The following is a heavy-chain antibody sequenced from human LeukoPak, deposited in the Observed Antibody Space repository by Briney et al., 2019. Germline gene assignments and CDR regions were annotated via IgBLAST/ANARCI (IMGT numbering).Heavy chain of an antibody. CDR1: GGSISSYY. Sequence: SETLSLTCTVSGGSISSYYRSWIRQPPGKGLEWIGEINHSGSTNYNPSLKSRVTISVDTSKNQFSLKLSSVTAADTAVYYCARRRCSSTSCYRQKYYFDYWGQGTLVTVSS. V-gene: IGHV4-34*01. D-gene: IGHD2-2*02. J-gene: IGHJ4*02. CDR2: INHSGST. CDR3: ARRRCSSTSCYRQKYYFDY.